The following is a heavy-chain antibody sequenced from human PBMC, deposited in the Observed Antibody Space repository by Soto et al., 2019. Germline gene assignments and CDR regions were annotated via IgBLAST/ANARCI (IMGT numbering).Heavy chain of an antibody. CDR2: IYDSGST. Sequence: KPSETLSLTCNVSGGFISRSNYYWGWIRQPPGKGLEWIGNIYDSGSTYYNPSLRSRVTISVDTSKNQFSLKLSSVTAADTAFYYWARLGYGYGAGDSDSWGQRTLVTVSS. J-gene: IGHJ5*02. CDR3: ARLGYGYGAGDSDS. D-gene: IGHD5-18*01. V-gene: IGHV4-39*01. CDR1: GGFISRSNYY.